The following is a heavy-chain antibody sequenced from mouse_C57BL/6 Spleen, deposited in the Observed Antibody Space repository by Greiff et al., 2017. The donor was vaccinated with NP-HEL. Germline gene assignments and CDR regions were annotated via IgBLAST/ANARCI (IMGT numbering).Heavy chain of an antibody. CDR1: GYSITSGYY. Sequence: ESGPGLVKPSQSLSLTCSVTGYSITSGYYWNWIRQFPGNKLEWMGYISYDGSNNYNPSLKNRISITRDTSKNQFFLKLNSVTTEDTATYYCARGGDSSGSAWFAYWGQGTLVTVSA. CDR2: ISYDGSN. V-gene: IGHV3-6*01. J-gene: IGHJ3*01. D-gene: IGHD3-2*02. CDR3: ARGGDSSGSAWFAY.